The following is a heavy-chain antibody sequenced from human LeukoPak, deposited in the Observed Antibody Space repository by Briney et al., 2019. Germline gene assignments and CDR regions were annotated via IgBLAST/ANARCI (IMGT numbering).Heavy chain of an antibody. J-gene: IGHJ4*02. CDR3: ARRDFGEYFDY. D-gene: IGHD3-3*01. CDR2: INHSGST. Sequence: SETLSLTCAVCGGSFSGYYWSWIRQPPGKGLEWIGEINHSGSTNYSPSLKSRVTISVHTSKNQFSLKLSSVTAADTAVYYCARRDFGEYFDYWGQGTLVTVSS. CDR1: GGSFSGYY. V-gene: IGHV4-34*01.